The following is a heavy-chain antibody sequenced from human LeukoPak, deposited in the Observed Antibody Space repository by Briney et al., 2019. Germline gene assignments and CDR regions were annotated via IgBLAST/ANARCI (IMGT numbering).Heavy chain of an antibody. V-gene: IGHV1-69*04. J-gene: IGHJ3*02. CDR1: GGTFSSYA. Sequence: SVKVSCKASGGTFSSYAISWVRQPPGQVLEWMGRIIPILGIANYGQKLHGRVTITADNSKSTDYLELSRLRSEDTAVYYCGRADSYGFKIVFAFDIWGQGTLVTVSS. D-gene: IGHD5-18*01. CDR2: IIPILGIA. CDR3: GRADSYGFKIVFAFDI.